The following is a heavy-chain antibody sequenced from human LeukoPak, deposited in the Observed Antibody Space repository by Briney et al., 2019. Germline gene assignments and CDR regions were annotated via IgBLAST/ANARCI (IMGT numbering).Heavy chain of an antibody. CDR3: AIVTSILSDDFDP. J-gene: IGHJ5*02. Sequence: ASVKVSCKVSGYTLTELSMHWVRQAPGKGLEWMGGFDPEDGETIYAQEFQGRVTMTEDTSTDTAYMELSSLRSEDTAVYYCAIVTSILSDDFDPWGQGTLVTVSS. CDR2: FDPEDGET. CDR1: GYTLTELS. D-gene: IGHD2-15*01. V-gene: IGHV1-24*01.